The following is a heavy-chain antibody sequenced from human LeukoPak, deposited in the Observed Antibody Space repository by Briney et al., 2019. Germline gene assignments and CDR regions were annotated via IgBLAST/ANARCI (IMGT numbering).Heavy chain of an antibody. CDR3: ARDFGPRLYAFDV. Sequence: PGGSLRLSCAASGFTFSSYSMNWVRQAPGKGLEWLSYISVSSRNVIDYADSVKGRFIISRDDAKNSLYLQMNSLRAEDTAVYFCARDFGPRLYAFDVWGQGTMITVSS. CDR2: ISVSSRNVI. D-gene: IGHD3-16*01. V-gene: IGHV3-48*04. CDR1: GFTFSSYS. J-gene: IGHJ3*01.